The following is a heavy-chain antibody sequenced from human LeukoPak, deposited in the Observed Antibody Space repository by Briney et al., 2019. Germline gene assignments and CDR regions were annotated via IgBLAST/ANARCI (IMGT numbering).Heavy chain of an antibody. CDR1: GGSVSSGSYY. D-gene: IGHD3-22*01. Sequence: SETLSLTCTVSGGSVSSGSYYWSWIRQPPGKGLEWIGYIYYSGSTNYNPSLKSRVTISVDTSKNQFSLKLSSVTAADTAVYYCARGYYYDSSGYYYESFDYWGQGTLVTVSS. V-gene: IGHV4-61*01. CDR2: IYYSGST. J-gene: IGHJ4*02. CDR3: ARGYYYDSSGYYYESFDY.